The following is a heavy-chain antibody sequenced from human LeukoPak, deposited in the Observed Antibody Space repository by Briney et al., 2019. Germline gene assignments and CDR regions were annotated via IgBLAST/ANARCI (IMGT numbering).Heavy chain of an antibody. CDR3: ARRWSPYYFDY. J-gene: IGHJ4*02. CDR1: GGSISSSSYY. CDR2: IYYSGST. Sequence: SETLSLTCTVSGGSISSSSYYWGWIRQPPGKGLEWIGSIYYSGSTYYNPSLKCRVTIYVDTSKNQFSLKLSPVTAADTAVYYCARRWSPYYFDYWGQGTLVTVSS. V-gene: IGHV4-39*01.